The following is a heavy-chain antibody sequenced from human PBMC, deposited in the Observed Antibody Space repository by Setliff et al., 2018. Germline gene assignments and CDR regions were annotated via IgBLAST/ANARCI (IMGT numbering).Heavy chain of an antibody. CDR1: GGSISSGDYY. J-gene: IGHJ3*02. D-gene: IGHD2-2*01. CDR3: ARAHSDIVVVPAAMRDAFDI. CDR2: IYYSGST. V-gene: IGHV4-30-4*08. Sequence: SETLSLTCTVSGGSISSGDYYWSWIRQPPGKGLEWIGYIYYSGSTYYNPSLKSRVTISVDTSKNQFSLRLSSVTAADTAVYYCARAHSDIVVVPAAMRDAFDIWGQGTMVTVSS.